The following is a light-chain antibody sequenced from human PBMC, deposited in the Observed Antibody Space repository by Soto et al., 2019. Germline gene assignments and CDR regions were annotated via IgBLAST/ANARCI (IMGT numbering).Light chain of an antibody. Sequence: EIVLTQSPGTLSLSPGERATLSCRASQSVSSTYLAWYQQKPGQAPRLLIYGASSRATGIPDRFSGSGSGTDFPLTISRLEPEDSAVYYCQHYGSLVLTFGGGTKVEIK. CDR3: QHYGSLVLT. CDR1: QSVSSTY. V-gene: IGKV3-20*01. J-gene: IGKJ4*01. CDR2: GAS.